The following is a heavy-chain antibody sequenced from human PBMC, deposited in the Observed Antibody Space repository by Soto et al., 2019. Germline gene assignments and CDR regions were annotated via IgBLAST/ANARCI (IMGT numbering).Heavy chain of an antibody. V-gene: IGHV3-23*01. J-gene: IGHJ6*02. Sequence: PGGSLRLSCVASGFTFSDYAMSWVRQAPGKGLEWVSAIDGGSATTNYADSVKGRFTISRDNSKNTLFLHMSGLRAEDTAVYYCARDRRPSIYSGLAIWGQGTTVTVSS. CDR2: IDGGSATT. CDR3: ARDRRPSIYSGLAI. D-gene: IGHD2-2*01. CDR1: GFTFSDYA.